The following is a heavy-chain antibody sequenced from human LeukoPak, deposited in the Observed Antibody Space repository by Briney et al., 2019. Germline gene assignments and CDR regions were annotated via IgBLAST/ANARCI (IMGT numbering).Heavy chain of an antibody. J-gene: IGHJ6*02. V-gene: IGHV5-51*01. Sequence: GESLKTSCKGSGYSFTTYWIGWVRQMPGKGLEWMGIIYPDDSDTRYSPSFQGQVTISADKSISTAYLQWSSLKAPDTAMYYCARLPTVTSNRIHDGMDVWGQGTTVTVSS. CDR1: GYSFTTYW. CDR2: IYPDDSDT. CDR3: ARLPTVTSNRIHDGMDV. D-gene: IGHD4-17*01.